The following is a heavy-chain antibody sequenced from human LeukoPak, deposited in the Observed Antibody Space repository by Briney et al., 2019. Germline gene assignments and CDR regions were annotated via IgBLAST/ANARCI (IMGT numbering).Heavy chain of an antibody. V-gene: IGHV3-23*01. D-gene: IGHD5-18*01. CDR1: GFTLSSYE. CDR2: ISGSGGST. Sequence: LSGGSLRLSCTVSGFTLSSYEMTWFRQAPGKGLEWVSAISGSGGSTYYADSVKGRFTISRDNSKNTLYLQMNSLRAEDTAVYYCAIEDVDTATFDYWGQGTLVTVSS. J-gene: IGHJ4*02. CDR3: AIEDVDTATFDY.